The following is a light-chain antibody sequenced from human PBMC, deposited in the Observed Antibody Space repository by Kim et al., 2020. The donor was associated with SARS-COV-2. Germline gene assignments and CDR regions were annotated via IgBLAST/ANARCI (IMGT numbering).Light chain of an antibody. Sequence: VAKGTKAKITWGGNNIGRKNVRWYQQKPGQSPGLVIYRDSTRPTGSPVRFSGSNAGNTATLTISRAQAGDEDDYYCQVWDSSTAWVFGGGTQLTVL. CDR2: RDS. CDR3: QVWDSSTAWV. CDR1: NIGRKN. J-gene: IGLJ3*02. V-gene: IGLV3-9*01.